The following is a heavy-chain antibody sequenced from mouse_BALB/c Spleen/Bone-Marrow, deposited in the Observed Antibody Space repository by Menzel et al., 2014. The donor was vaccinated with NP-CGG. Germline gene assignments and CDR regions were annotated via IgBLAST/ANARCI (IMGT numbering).Heavy chain of an antibody. D-gene: IGHD2-1*01. V-gene: IGHV14-4*02. J-gene: IGHJ3*01. CDR3: ARDHFYSGNYEFVY. CDR1: GFNIKDYY. CDR2: IDPENGDT. Sequence: VQLQQSGAELVRSGASVKLSCTASGFNIKDYYMHWVKQRPEQGLEWIGWIDPENGDTEYAPKFQGKATMTADTSSNTAYLQLSSLTSEDTAVYYCARDHFYSGNYEFVYWGQGTLVTVSA.